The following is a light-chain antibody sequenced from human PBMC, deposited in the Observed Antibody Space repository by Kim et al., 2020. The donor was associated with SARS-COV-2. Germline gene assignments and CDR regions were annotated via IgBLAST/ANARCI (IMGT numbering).Light chain of an antibody. Sequence: ATVGDRVTITCRASQGISNYLAWYQQKPGKVPKLLIYAASTLQSGVPSRFSGSGSGTDFSLTISSLQPEDVGTYYCQKYNGAPWTFGQGTKVDIK. V-gene: IGKV1-27*01. J-gene: IGKJ1*01. CDR1: QGISNY. CDR3: QKYNGAPWT. CDR2: AAS.